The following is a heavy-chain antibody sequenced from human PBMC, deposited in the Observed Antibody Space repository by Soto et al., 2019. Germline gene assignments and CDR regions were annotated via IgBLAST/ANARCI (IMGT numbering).Heavy chain of an antibody. J-gene: IGHJ4*02. D-gene: IGHD2-15*01. Sequence: ASVKVSCKASGYTFTSYYIHWVRQAPGQGLEWMGIINPSGGSTSYAQKFQGRVTMTRDTSTSTVYMELSSLRSEDTAVYYCARRGRAAKFDYWGQGTLVTVSS. CDR3: ARRGRAAKFDY. V-gene: IGHV1-46*01. CDR1: GYTFTSYY. CDR2: INPSGGST.